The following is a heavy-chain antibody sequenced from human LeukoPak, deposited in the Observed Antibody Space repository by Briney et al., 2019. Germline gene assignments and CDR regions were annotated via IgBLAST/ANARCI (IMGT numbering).Heavy chain of an antibody. J-gene: IGHJ5*02. CDR3: ARLFGSVVTNWFDP. D-gene: IGHD3-3*01. V-gene: IGHV4-39*01. CDR2: IYDSGST. Sequence: SETLSLTCTVSGDSISNSSHSWGWIRQPPGKGLEWIGSIYDSGSTYYNPSLKSRVTISVDTSKNQFSLKLSSVTAADTAVYYCARLFGSVVTNWFDPWGQGSLVTVSS. CDR1: GDSISNSSHS.